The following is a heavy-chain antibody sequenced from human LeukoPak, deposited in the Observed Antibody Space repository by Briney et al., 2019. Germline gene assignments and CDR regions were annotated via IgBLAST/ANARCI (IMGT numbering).Heavy chain of an antibody. V-gene: IGHV4-34*01. CDR1: VGSFSVYH. Sequence: SETLSLTCAVYVGSFSVYHWSWIRQPPGKGLEWIGEIYHSGSTNYIPSLKRRVTISIDTSKNQFSLKLSSVTAADTAVYYCARMSPRLRRLTVTTSKGFDYWGQGTLVTVSS. J-gene: IGHJ4*02. CDR2: IYHSGST. CDR3: ARMSPRLRRLTVTTSKGFDY. D-gene: IGHD4-17*01.